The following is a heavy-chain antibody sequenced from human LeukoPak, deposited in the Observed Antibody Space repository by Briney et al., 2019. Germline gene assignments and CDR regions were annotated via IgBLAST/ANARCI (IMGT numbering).Heavy chain of an antibody. CDR3: AAPKEVGATGDYGMDV. CDR2: ISSSSSTI. J-gene: IGHJ6*02. V-gene: IGHV3-48*04. Sequence: PGGSQRLSRAASGFTFSSYSMNWVRQAPGKGLEWVSYISSSSSTIYYADSVKGRFTISRDNAKNSLHLQMNSLRAEDTAVYYCAAPKEVGATGDYGMDVWGQGTTVTVSS. CDR1: GFTFSSYS. D-gene: IGHD1-26*01.